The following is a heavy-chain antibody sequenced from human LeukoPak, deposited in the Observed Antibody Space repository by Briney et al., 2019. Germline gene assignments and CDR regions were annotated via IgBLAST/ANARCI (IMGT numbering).Heavy chain of an antibody. CDR2: IIPIFGTA. J-gene: IGHJ5*02. V-gene: IGHV1-69*13. CDR3: AREFSYQRFLEWLGWFDP. Sequence: GASVKVSCKASGGTFSSYAISWMRQAPGQGLEWMGGIIPIFGTANYAQKFQGRVTITADESTSTAYMELSSLRSEDTAVYYCAREFSYQRFLEWLGWFDPWGQGTLVTASS. CDR1: GGTFSSYA. D-gene: IGHD3-3*01.